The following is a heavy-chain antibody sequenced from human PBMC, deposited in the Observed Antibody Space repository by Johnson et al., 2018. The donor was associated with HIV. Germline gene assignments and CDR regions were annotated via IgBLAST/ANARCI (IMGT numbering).Heavy chain of an antibody. J-gene: IGHJ3*02. Sequence: VQVVESGGGVVRPGGSLRLSCAASGINFDDYGLSWVRQAPGKGLEWVSGINWNGGTTGYADSVKGRFTISRDNGKNSLYLQMNSLRAEDTAVYYCARDTQEWELWGDGAFDIWGQGTMVTVSS. V-gene: IGHV3-20*04. D-gene: IGHD1-26*01. CDR1: GINFDDYG. CDR3: ARDTQEWELWGDGAFDI. CDR2: INWNGGTT.